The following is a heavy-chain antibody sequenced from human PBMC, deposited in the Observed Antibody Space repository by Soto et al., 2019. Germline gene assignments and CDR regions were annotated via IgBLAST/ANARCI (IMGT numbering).Heavy chain of an antibody. J-gene: IGHJ5*02. V-gene: IGHV1-24*01. Sequence: QVQLVQSGAEVKKPGASVKVSCKVSGDTINELSFYWVRKAPGKGLEWMGGFYPDEGETIYAQKFQGRVTMTEDTSTDAAYMELSSRRSEDTAWYYCTAQPMDFQGENWCDPWGQGTLVTVSS. CDR1: GDTINELS. D-gene: IGHD1-26*01. CDR2: FYPDEGET. CDR3: TAQPMDFQGENWCDP.